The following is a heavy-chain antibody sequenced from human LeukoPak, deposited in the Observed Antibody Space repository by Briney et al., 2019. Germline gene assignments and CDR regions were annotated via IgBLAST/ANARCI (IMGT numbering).Heavy chain of an antibody. J-gene: IGHJ4*02. V-gene: IGHV4-59*02. CDR2: IYNSGST. CDR1: GVSVSSYH. CDR3: ARKDGDG. Sequence: SETLSLTCTVSGVSVSSYHWTWIRQPPGEGLEWIGHIYNSGSTNYNPSLRGRVTISLDTSKNQVSLKLSSVTAADTAMYYCARKDGDGWGQGTLVTVSS. D-gene: IGHD5-24*01.